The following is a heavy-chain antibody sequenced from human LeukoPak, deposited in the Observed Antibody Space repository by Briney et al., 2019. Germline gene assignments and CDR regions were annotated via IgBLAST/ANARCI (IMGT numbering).Heavy chain of an antibody. CDR1: GGSISSSNYF. V-gene: IGHV4-39*07. D-gene: IGHD5-18*01. CDR3: APGNMVTANFDY. Sequence: PSETLSLTCTVSGGSISSSNYFWGWVRQPPGKGLEWIGTISYSGTTHDNPSLKSRVTISVDTSKNQFSLKLSSVTAADTAVYYWAPGNMVTANFDYWGQGPLVTVPS. J-gene: IGHJ4*02. CDR2: ISYSGTT.